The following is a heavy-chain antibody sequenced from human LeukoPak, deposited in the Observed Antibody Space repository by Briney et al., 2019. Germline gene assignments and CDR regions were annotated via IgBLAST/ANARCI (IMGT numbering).Heavy chain of an antibody. J-gene: IGHJ4*02. CDR1: GFTFSNYE. CDR3: AREGPYDTIDY. D-gene: IGHD3-9*01. V-gene: IGHV3-48*03. Sequence: GGSLRLSCAASGFTFSNYEMNWVRQAPGKGLEWVSYISSSGSTRYYADAVKGQFRISRDNAKNSMYLQMNSLRVEDTAVDYCAREGPYDTIDYWGQGTRVTVSS. CDR2: ISSSGSTR.